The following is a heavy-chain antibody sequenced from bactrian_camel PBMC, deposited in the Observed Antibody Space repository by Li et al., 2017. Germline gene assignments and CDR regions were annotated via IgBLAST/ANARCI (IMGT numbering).Heavy chain of an antibody. J-gene: IGHJ4*01. V-gene: IGHV3S1*01. CDR3: ATRRGGSLGYEFNY. Sequence: QLVESGGGSVQAGGSLKLSCAASGIRSSSYCMDWFRQAPGKDRERVASMHTAGRTAYADSVKGRFTISRDNAKNTLYLQMNSLKTEDTAVYYCATRRGGSLGYEFNYWGQGTQVTVS. CDR2: MHTAGRT. CDR1: GIRSSSYC. D-gene: IGHD6*01.